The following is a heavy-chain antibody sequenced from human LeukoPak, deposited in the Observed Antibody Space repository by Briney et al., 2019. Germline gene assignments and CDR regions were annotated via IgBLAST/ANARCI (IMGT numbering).Heavy chain of an antibody. CDR3: ARTFYYYDSSGYYSYYFDY. CDR1: GGTFSSYA. CDR2: IIPIFGTA. D-gene: IGHD3-22*01. Sequence: GSSVKVSCKASGGTFSSYAISWVRQAPGQGLEWMGGIIPIFGTANYAQKSQGRVTITTDESTSTAYMELSSLRSEDTAVYYCARTFYYYDSSGYYSYYFDYWGQGTLVTVSS. V-gene: IGHV1-69*05. J-gene: IGHJ4*02.